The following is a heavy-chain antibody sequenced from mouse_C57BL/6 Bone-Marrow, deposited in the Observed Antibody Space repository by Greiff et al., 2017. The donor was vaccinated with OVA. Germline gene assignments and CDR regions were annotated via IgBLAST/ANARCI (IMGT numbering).Heavy chain of an antibody. J-gene: IGHJ2*01. CDR2: IDPNSGGT. CDR1: GYTFTSYW. CDR3: ANYYYGSSYEDY. V-gene: IGHV1-72*01. Sequence: QVHVKQPGAELVKPGASVKLSCKASGYTFTSYWMHWVKQRPGRGLEWIGRIDPNSGGTKYNEKFKSKATLTVDKPSSTAYMQLSSLTSEDSAVYYCANYYYGSSYEDYWGQGTTLTVSS. D-gene: IGHD1-1*01.